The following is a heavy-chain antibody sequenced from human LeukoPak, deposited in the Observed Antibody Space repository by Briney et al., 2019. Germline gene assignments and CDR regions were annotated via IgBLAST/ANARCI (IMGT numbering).Heavy chain of an antibody. CDR1: GFTFSSYA. CDR3: AKGEYHQDGIGENRFDN. Sequence: GRSLRLSCAASGFTFSSYAMHWVRQAPGKGLEWVAVISYDGSNKKYADSVKGRFTTSRDNAKNSVFLQMSSLRPEDTAVYYCAKGEYHQDGIGENRFDNWGQGALVTVSS. V-gene: IGHV3-30*04. J-gene: IGHJ4*02. D-gene: IGHD5-24*01. CDR2: ISYDGSNK.